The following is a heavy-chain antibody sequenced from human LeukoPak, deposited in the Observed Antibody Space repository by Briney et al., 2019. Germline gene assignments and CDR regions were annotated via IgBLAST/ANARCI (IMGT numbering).Heavy chain of an antibody. CDR1: GVTFSSYG. CDR2: IRSDGSNE. V-gene: IGHV3-30*02. CDR3: AKDSAVSGSYPDASDI. J-gene: IGHJ3*02. Sequence: GGSLRLSCVASGVTFSSYGMHWVRQAPGKGLEGVAFIRSDGSNEYYIDSVKGRFTLSRDNSKNTLYLQMNSLRAEDTAVYYCAKDSAVSGSYPDASDIRGQGTMVTVSS. D-gene: IGHD1-26*01.